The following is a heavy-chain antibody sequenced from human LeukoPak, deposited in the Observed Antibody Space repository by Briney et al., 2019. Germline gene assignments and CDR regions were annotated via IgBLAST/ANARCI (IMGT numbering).Heavy chain of an antibody. CDR1: GFTFSSYG. CDR2: ISYDGSNK. J-gene: IGHJ4*02. CDR3: ARDGIFGNGYNPWEYFDY. V-gene: IGHV3-30*19. D-gene: IGHD5-24*01. Sequence: PGGSLSLSCAASGFTFSSYGMHWVRQAPGKGLEWVAVISYDGSNKYYADSVKGRFTISRDNSKNTLYLQMNSLRAEDTAVYYCARDGIFGNGYNPWEYFDYWGQGTLVTVSS.